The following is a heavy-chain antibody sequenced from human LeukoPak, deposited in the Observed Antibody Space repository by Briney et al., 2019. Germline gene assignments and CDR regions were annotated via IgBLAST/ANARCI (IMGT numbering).Heavy chain of an antibody. J-gene: IGHJ3*02. D-gene: IGHD1-20*01. Sequence: GGSLRLSCAASEFNFSDYYMSWIRQAPGKGLEWASHISTSGRTIYYADSVKGRFTISRDNAGASLYLQMNSLRAEDTAVYYCARDRRPYNSDAFDIWGQGTMVTVSS. CDR3: ARDRRPYNSDAFDI. CDR1: EFNFSDYY. V-gene: IGHV3-11*01. CDR2: ISTSGRTI.